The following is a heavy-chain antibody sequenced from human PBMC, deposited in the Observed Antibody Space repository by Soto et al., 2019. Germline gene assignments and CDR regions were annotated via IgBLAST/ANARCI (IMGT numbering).Heavy chain of an antibody. Sequence: QVQLVQSGGEVKKPGASVKVSCKASGYTFTSYGISWVRQAPGQGLEWMGWISTHKGNTHYSQKRQGRVTMTTDTSTSTAYMELRSLGSDDTAVYYCARGWFGELLFDYWGQGTLVTVSS. J-gene: IGHJ4*02. CDR3: ARGWFGELLFDY. D-gene: IGHD3-10*01. CDR1: GYTFTSYG. V-gene: IGHV1-18*01. CDR2: ISTHKGNT.